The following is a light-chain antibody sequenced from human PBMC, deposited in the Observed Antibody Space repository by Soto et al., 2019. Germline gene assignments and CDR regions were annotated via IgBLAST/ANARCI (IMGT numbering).Light chain of an antibody. V-gene: IGLV2-23*01. Sequence: QSALTQPASVSGSPGQSITISCTGTSSDVGNYNLVSWYQQHPGKAPKLMIYEGSKRPSGVSNRFSGSKSGNMASLTISGLQAADEADYFCKSYAGSNTYVFGSGTKSPS. CDR3: KSYAGSNTYV. CDR2: EGS. J-gene: IGLJ1*01. CDR1: SSDVGNYNL.